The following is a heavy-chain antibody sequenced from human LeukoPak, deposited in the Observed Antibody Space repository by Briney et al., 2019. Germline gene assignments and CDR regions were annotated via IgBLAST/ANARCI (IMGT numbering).Heavy chain of an antibody. CDR2: IYHSGST. CDR3: VRTQGDWEGAFDI. D-gene: IGHD1-26*01. J-gene: IGHJ3*02. CDR1: GGSISSGGYS. V-gene: IGHV4-30-2*01. Sequence: SQTLSLTCAVSGGSISSGGYSWSWIRQPPGKGLEWIGYIYHSGSTYYNPSLKSRVTISVDRSKNQFSLKLSSVTAADTAVYYCVRTQGDWEGAFDIWGQGTMVTVSS.